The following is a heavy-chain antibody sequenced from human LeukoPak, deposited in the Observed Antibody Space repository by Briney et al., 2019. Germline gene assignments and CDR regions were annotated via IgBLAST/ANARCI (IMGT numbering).Heavy chain of an antibody. CDR1: GFTVSSNY. Sequence: GGSLRLSCAASGFTVSSNYMSWVRQAPGKGLEWVSVIYSGGSTYYADSVKGRFTISRDNSKNTLYLQMNSLRAEDTAVCYCARDIGAPTANSTDYWGQGTLVTVSS. J-gene: IGHJ4*02. CDR2: IYSGGST. D-gene: IGHD4/OR15-4a*01. V-gene: IGHV3-66*01. CDR3: ARDIGAPTANSTDY.